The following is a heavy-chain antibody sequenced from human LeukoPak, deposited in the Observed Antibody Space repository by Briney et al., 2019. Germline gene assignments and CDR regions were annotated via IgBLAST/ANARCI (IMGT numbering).Heavy chain of an antibody. CDR3: ARDDAFDI. CDR1: GGSFSGYY. V-gene: IGHV3-7*03. J-gene: IGHJ3*02. Sequence: ETLSLTCAVYGGSFSGYYWSWIRQPPGKGLEWVANIKQDGSEKYYVDSVKGRFTISRDNAKNSLYLQMNSLRAEDTAVYYCARDDAFDIWGQGTMVTVSS. CDR2: IKQDGSEK.